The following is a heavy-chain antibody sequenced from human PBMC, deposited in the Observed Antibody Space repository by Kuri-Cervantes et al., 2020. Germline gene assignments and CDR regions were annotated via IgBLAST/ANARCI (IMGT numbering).Heavy chain of an antibody. D-gene: IGHD4-11*01. CDR3: AKRKGLDYSNYRYYYYYYGMDV. CDR1: GFTFSSYS. V-gene: IGHV3-48*04. Sequence: GGSLRLSCAASGFTFSSYSMNWVRQAPGKGLEWVSYISSSGSTIYYADSVKGRFTISRDNAKNSLYLQMNSLRAEDTAVYYCAKRKGLDYSNYRYYYYYYGMDVWGQGTTVTVSS. J-gene: IGHJ6*02. CDR2: ISSSGSTI.